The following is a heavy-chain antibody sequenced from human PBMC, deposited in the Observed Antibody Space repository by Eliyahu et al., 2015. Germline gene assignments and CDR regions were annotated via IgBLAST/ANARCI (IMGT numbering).Heavy chain of an antibody. V-gene: IGHV3-74*01. Sequence: QAPGKGLVWVSRINSDSSSTSYADSVKGRFTISRDNAKNTLYLQMNSLRAEDTAVYFCASSXPSRNWFDPWGQGTLVTVSS. D-gene: IGHD3-16*02. J-gene: IGHJ5*02. CDR3: ASSXPSRNWFDP. CDR2: INSDSSST.